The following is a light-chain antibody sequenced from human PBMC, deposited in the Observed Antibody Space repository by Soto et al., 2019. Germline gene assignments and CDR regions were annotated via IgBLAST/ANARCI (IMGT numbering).Light chain of an antibody. CDR2: KAS. V-gene: IGKV1-5*03. Sequence: DIQITQAPSTLSASVGDRVTITCRASQSISSRLAWYQQKPGKAPKLLIYKASSLESGVPSRLSGSGSGTEFTLTISSLQPDDSATYYCQKYNSYWTFGQGTKVDIK. CDR1: QSISSR. CDR3: QKYNSYWT. J-gene: IGKJ1*01.